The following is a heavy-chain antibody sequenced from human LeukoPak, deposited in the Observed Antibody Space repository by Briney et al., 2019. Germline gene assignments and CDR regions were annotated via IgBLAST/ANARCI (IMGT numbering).Heavy chain of an antibody. CDR2: VYYSGST. D-gene: IGHD7-27*01. CDR3: ARAPAWALDY. J-gene: IGHJ4*02. Sequence: PSETLSLTCTVSGDSGSSGSFFWTWIRQPPGKGLEWIGYVYYSGSTNYNPSLKSRVTISLDTSKRQISLKLTSVTAADTAVYYCARAPAWALDYWGRGSLVTVFS. CDR1: GDSGSSGSFF. V-gene: IGHV4-61*01.